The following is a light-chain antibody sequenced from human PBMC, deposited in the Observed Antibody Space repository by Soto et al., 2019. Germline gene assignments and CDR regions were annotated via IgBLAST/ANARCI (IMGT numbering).Light chain of an antibody. CDR1: QTISSW. Sequence: DIQMTQSPSTLSGSVGDRVTITCRASQTISSWLAWYQQKPGKAPKLLIYDASNLETGVPSRFSGSGSGTDFTFTISSLQPEDIATYYCQQYDNLPSYTFGQGTKLEIK. V-gene: IGKV1-33*01. CDR3: QQYDNLPSYT. CDR2: DAS. J-gene: IGKJ2*01.